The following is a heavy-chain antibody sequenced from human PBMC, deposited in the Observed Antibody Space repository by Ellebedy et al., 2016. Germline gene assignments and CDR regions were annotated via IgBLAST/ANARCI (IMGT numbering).Heavy chain of an antibody. CDR1: GFTFSSDG. CDR3: ARGDSAIDY. D-gene: IGHD2-21*02. Sequence: GGSLRLSCAASGFTFSSDGMHWVRQAPGKGLEWVAVIWYDGSKMYYADSVKGRFTISRDNSKNTLYLQMNSLRAEDTAVYYCARGDSAIDYWGQGTLVTVSS. V-gene: IGHV3-33*01. J-gene: IGHJ4*02. CDR2: IWYDGSKM.